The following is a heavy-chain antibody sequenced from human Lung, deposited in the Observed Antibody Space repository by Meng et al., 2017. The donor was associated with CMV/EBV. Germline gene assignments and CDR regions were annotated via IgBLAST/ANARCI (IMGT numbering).Heavy chain of an antibody. CDR1: GLSMRFFW. Sequence: EVQLVESGGGLVLPGGSLGPSCGVSGLSMRFFWMHWVRQVPGKGLEWLSRIDENGSSVSYADSVRGRFTISRDDAKNTLFLQMNSLRVEDTAVYYCARGLEEGLGWEMGYWGHGTLVTVSS. J-gene: IGHJ4*01. CDR2: IDENGSSV. CDR3: ARGLEEGLGWEMGY. V-gene: IGHV3-74*01. D-gene: IGHD3-16*01.